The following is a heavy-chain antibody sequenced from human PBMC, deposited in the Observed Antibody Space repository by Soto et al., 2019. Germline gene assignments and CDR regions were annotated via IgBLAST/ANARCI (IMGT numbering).Heavy chain of an antibody. Sequence: GGSLRLSCAASGFTFSMYWMHWVRQVPGKGPEWVSRVNDDGISTNYADSVKGRFTISRDNAKNTLYLQMNALRVEDTAVYYCTRGPRSTSTGTGAFWGQGTLVTVSS. J-gene: IGHJ4*02. CDR3: TRGPRSTSTGTGAF. CDR1: GFTFSMYW. D-gene: IGHD1-1*01. V-gene: IGHV3-74*01. CDR2: VNDDGIST.